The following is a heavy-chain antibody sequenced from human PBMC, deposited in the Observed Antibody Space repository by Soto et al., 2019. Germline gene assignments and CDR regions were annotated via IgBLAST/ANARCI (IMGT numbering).Heavy chain of an antibody. CDR3: AVSGYNGYTYRWFDP. CDR2: IYYTGST. Sequence: LSLTCSVSGDSISSYYWSWIRQPPGKGLEWIGHIYYTGSTKYNPSLKSRVTISADTSKNQFSLKLSSVIAADTAVYYCAVSGYNGYTYRWFDPWGQGTLVTVSS. V-gene: IGHV4-59*01. J-gene: IGHJ5*02. CDR1: GDSISSYY. D-gene: IGHD5-12*01.